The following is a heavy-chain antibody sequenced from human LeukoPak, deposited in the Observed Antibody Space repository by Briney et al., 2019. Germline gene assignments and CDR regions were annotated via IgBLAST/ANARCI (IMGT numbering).Heavy chain of an antibody. Sequence: GRSLRLSCAASGFTFSHYGMHWVRQAPGKGLEWVAVIWYDGSHTYYADSVKGRFTISRDNSKDTLYLQMNSLRAEDAAVYYCARGLNEYGDYVLGYWGQGTLVIVSS. J-gene: IGHJ4*02. CDR3: ARGLNEYGDYVLGY. V-gene: IGHV3-33*01. CDR2: IWYDGSHT. D-gene: IGHD4-17*01. CDR1: GFTFSHYG.